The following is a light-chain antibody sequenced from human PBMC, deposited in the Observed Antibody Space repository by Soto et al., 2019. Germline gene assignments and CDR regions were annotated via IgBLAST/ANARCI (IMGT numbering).Light chain of an antibody. CDR1: QSVSSN. CDR3: QQYNNWPRT. V-gene: IGKV3-15*01. Sequence: ETVMTQSPATLSVSPGDRATLSCMASQSVSSNLAWYQQKPGQAPRLLIYGASTRATGIPARFSGSGSGTEFTLTISSLQSGDFAIYYCQQYNNWPRTFGQGTKVDIK. CDR2: GAS. J-gene: IGKJ1*01.